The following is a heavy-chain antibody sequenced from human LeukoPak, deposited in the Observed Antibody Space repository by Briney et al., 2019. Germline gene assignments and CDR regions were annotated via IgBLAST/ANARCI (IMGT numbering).Heavy chain of an antibody. V-gene: IGHV3-23*01. CDR3: AKGDDYSNYFDY. CDR1: GFTFSSYA. D-gene: IGHD4-11*01. J-gene: IGHJ4*02. CDR2: ISGSGGST. Sequence: GGSLRLSCAASGFTFSSYAMSWVRQAPGKGLEWVSAISGSGGSTYYADSVKGRFTISRDSSKNTLYLQMNSLRAEDTAVYYCAKGDDYSNYFDYWGQGTLVTVSS.